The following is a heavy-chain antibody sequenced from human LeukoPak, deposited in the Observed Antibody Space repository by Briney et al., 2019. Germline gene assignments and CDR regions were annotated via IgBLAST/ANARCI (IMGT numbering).Heavy chain of an antibody. Sequence: NPSETLSLTFTVSGGSISSYYWSWVRQPPGKGLGWIGYIHTSGSTNYNPSLKSRVPISVDTSQNQFFLKLSSVTAADTAVYYCARRRLLGVSGGCCWFDPWGEGTLVTVSS. CDR3: ARRRLLGVSGGCCWFDP. V-gene: IGHV4-4*08. D-gene: IGHD3-16*01. J-gene: IGHJ5*02. CDR2: IHTSGST. CDR1: GGSISSYY.